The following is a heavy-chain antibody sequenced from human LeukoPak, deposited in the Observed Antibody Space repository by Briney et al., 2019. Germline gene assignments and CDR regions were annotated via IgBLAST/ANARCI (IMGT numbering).Heavy chain of an antibody. CDR3: ARPLMYYYGSETYFWFDP. D-gene: IGHD3-10*01. J-gene: IGHJ5*02. CDR2: INHSGST. Sequence: SETLSLTCAVYGGSFSGYYWSWIRQPPGKGLEWIGEINHSGSTNYNPPLKSRVTISVDTSKNQFSLKLSSVTAADTAVYYCARPLMYYYGSETYFWFDPWGQGTLVTVSS. V-gene: IGHV4-34*01. CDR1: GGSFSGYY.